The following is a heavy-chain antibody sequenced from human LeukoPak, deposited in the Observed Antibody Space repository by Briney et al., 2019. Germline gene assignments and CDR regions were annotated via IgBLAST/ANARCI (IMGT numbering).Heavy chain of an antibody. CDR3: AKAQPSQQWLDEFDY. V-gene: IGHV4-59*01. CDR1: GGSISTYY. Sequence: SETLSLTCSVSGGSISTYYWTWIRQPPGKGLEWIGYIYYSGSTNYNPSLKSRVTISLDTSKNQFSLKLSSVTAADTAVYYCAKAQPSQQWLDEFDYWGQGTLVTVSS. CDR2: IYYSGST. D-gene: IGHD6-19*01. J-gene: IGHJ4*02.